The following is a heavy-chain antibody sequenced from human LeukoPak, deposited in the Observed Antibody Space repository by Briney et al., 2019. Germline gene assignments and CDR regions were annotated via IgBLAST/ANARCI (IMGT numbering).Heavy chain of an antibody. CDR1: GYTFTSYG. CDR2: ISAYNGNT. V-gene: IGHV1-18*01. J-gene: IGHJ3*02. Sequence: GASVKVSCKASGYTFTSYGISWVRQAPGQGLEWMGWISAYNGNTNYAQKLQGSVTMTTDTSTSTAYMELRSLRSDDTAVYYCARGKLSRGWIDAFDIWGQGTMVTVSS. D-gene: IGHD6-19*01. CDR3: ARGKLSRGWIDAFDI.